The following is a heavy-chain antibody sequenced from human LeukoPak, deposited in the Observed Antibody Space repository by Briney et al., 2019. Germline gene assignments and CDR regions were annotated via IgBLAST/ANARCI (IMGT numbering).Heavy chain of an antibody. CDR3: ARSRSSWYYYFDY. J-gene: IGHJ4*02. D-gene: IGHD6-13*01. V-gene: IGHV1-2*02. CDR2: INPNSGGT. Sequence: ASVKVSCKASGYSFTGYYMHWVRQAPGQGLEWMGWINPNSGGTNYAQKFQGRVTMTRDTSISTAYMELSRLRSDDTAVYYCARSRSSWYYYFDYWGQGTLVTVSS. CDR1: GYSFTGYY.